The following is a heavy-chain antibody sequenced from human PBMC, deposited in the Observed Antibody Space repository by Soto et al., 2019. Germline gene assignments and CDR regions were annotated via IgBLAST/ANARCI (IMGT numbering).Heavy chain of an antibody. V-gene: IGHV1-69*01. Sequence: QVQLVQSGAEVKKPGSSVKVSCKASGGTFSSYAISWVRQAPGQGLEWMGGIIPIFGTANYAQKFQGRVTSTADESTRTAYMELSSLRSEDTAVYYCARRVGVFRGGYFDYWGQGTLVTVSS. CDR1: GGTFSSYA. CDR3: ARRVGVFRGGYFDY. J-gene: IGHJ4*02. CDR2: IIPIFGTA. D-gene: IGHD3-10*01.